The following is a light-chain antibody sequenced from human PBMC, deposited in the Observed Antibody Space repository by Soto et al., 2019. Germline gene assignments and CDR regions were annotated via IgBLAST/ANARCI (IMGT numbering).Light chain of an antibody. V-gene: IGLV2-23*01. CDR3: CSYAGSSTVV. J-gene: IGLJ2*01. CDR2: EGS. CDR1: SSDVGSYNL. Sequence: QSVLTQPASVSVSPGQSITISCTGTSSDVGSYNLVSWYQQHPGKAPKLMIYEGSKRPSGVSNRFSGSKSGNTASLTISGLQAEDEADYYCCSYAGSSTVVFGGGTKATVL.